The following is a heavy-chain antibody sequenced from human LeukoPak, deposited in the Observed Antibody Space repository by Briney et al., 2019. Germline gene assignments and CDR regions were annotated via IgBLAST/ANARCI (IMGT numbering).Heavy chain of an antibody. D-gene: IGHD3-22*01. CDR1: GFTFSSYW. Sequence: GGSLRLSCAASGFTFSSYWMNWVRQAPGKGLVWVSRIASDGSSTTYADSVKGRFSISRDNAKNTLYLQMNSLRAEDTALYYCAREVSEGFDFWGQGTLVTVSS. J-gene: IGHJ4*02. V-gene: IGHV3-74*01. CDR2: IASDGSST. CDR3: AREVSEGFDF.